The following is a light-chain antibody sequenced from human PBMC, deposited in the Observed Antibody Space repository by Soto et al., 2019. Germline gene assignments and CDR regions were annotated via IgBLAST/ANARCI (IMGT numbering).Light chain of an antibody. CDR1: TSDTGSNY. V-gene: IGLV1-47*01. CDR3: ATWDDSLNGFYV. CDR2: RNN. J-gene: IGLJ1*01. Sequence: QSVLTQPPSASATPGQGVTISCSGSTSDTGSNYVYWYQQLPGTAPKLLIYRNNQRPSGVPDRFSGSKSGTSASLAISGLRSDDEADYFCATWDDSLNGFYVFGTGTKV.